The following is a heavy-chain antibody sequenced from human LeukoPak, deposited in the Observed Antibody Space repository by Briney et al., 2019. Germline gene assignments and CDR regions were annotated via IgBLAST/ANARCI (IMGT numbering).Heavy chain of an antibody. CDR2: VSISSGTI. V-gene: IGHV3-11*01. CDR1: GFTFSDYY. D-gene: IGHD3-16*01. CDR3: ARAMSTFGGVRNYFDS. Sequence: GGSLRLSCAASGFTFSDYYMSWIRQAPGKGLEWISFVSISSGTIYYADSVNGRFRISRDNAKSSLDLEMNSLRAEDTAVYYCARAMSTFGGVRNYFDSWGQGTLVTVSS. J-gene: IGHJ4*02.